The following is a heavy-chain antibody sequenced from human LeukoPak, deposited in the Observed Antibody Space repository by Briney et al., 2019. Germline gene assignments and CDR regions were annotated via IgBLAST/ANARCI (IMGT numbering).Heavy chain of an antibody. CDR3: ARGGGLDV. CDR2: ISGSGADR. CDR1: GFIFSDYY. Sequence: GGSLRLSCAASGFIFSDYYMTWIRQAPGRGLEFLSYISGSGADRIYVDSVKGRFTISRDNAKNSLYLQMSNLRAEDTAVYFCARGGGLDVWGQGATVTVSS. D-gene: IGHD3-16*01. V-gene: IGHV3-11*03. J-gene: IGHJ6*02.